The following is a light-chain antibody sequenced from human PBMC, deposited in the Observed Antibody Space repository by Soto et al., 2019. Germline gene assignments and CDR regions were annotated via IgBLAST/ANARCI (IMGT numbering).Light chain of an antibody. J-gene: IGKJ5*01. Sequence: DIRLTQPPSTLSASVADTVTVPCRASQGGSGWLACYQQPPGEAPKLLIYDASAFTRGPPSRCSGSGAGTISPLTIDILQAEDSATYCCQQANCFPITFGQGTRLEIK. CDR2: DAS. V-gene: IGKV1-5*01. CDR1: QGGSGW. CDR3: QQANCFPIT.